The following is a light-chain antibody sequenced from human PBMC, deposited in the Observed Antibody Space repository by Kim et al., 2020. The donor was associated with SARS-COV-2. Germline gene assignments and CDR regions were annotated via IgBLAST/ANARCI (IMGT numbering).Light chain of an antibody. CDR3: QQYGSSPYT. J-gene: IGKJ2*01. V-gene: IGKV3-20*01. CDR1: QSVSSNY. Sequence: LSPGERAPLSCRASQSVSSNYLAWYQQKPAQAPRLLIYGASSRATGIPDRFSGSGSGTDFTLTISRLEAEDFTVYYCQQYGSSPYTFGQGTKLEIK. CDR2: GAS.